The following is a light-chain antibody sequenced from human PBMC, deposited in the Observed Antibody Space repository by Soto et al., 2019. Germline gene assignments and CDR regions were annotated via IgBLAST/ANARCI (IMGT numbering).Light chain of an antibody. V-gene: IGLV1-47*01. Sequence: QSVLTQPPSASGTPGQRVTISCSGSSSNIGTNYVYWYHQLPGTAPKLLIYKNNQRPSGVPDRFSGSKSVTSASLAISGLRYEDDADYYCAAWDDSLSGVVFGGGTKLTVL. CDR3: AAWDDSLSGVV. CDR1: SSNIGTNY. CDR2: KNN. J-gene: IGLJ2*01.